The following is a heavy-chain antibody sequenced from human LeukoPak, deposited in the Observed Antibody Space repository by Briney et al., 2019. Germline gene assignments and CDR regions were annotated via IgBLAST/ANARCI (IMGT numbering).Heavy chain of an antibody. V-gene: IGHV3-74*01. Sequence: GGSLRLSCAASGFTFSSYWMHWVRQAPGKGLVWVSRINSDGSSTSYADSVKGRFTISRDNAKNTLYLQMNSLRVEDTAVYYCARETLWFGELYDYWGQGTLVTVSS. CDR3: ARETLWFGELYDY. J-gene: IGHJ4*02. D-gene: IGHD3-10*01. CDR2: INSDGSST. CDR1: GFTFSSYW.